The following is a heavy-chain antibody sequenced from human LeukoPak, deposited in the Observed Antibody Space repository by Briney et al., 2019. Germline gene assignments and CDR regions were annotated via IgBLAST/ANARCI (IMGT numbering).Heavy chain of an antibody. J-gene: IGHJ6*03. CDR1: GFTFDDYA. D-gene: IGHD2-21*01. Sequence: GGSLRLSCAASGFTFDDYAMHWVRQAPGKGLEWVSGISWNSGSIGYADSVKGRSTISRDNAKNSLYLQMNSLRAEDTALYYCAKGNCGGDCYYYYMDVWGKGTTVTISS. CDR2: ISWNSGSI. V-gene: IGHV3-9*01. CDR3: AKGNCGGDCYYYYMDV.